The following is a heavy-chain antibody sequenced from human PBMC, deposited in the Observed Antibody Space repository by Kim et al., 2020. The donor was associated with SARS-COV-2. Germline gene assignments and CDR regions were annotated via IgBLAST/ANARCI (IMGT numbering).Heavy chain of an antibody. Sequence: SETLSLTCTVSDGSISNYYWSWIRQPPGKGLEWIGYIFYSGSTNYNPSLKSRVTISVDTSKNQFSLKLTSVTAADTAMYYCARHSMPSAGSGFLYNWFDPWGQGTRVTVSS. J-gene: IGHJ5*02. CDR3: ARHSMPSAGSGFLYNWFDP. CDR1: DGSISNYY. D-gene: IGHD3-3*01. V-gene: IGHV4-59*08. CDR2: IFYSGST.